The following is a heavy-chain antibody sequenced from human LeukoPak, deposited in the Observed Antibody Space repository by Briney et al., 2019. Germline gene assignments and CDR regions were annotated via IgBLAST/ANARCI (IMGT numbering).Heavy chain of an antibody. D-gene: IGHD3-10*01. Sequence: SVKVSCKASGGTFSSYAISWVRQAPGQGLEWMGGIIPILGTANYAQKFQGRVTITADESTSTAYMELSSLRSEDTAVYYCARESVTMVRGVINSYWGQGTLVTVSS. J-gene: IGHJ4*02. CDR3: ARESVTMVRGVINSY. CDR2: IIPILGTA. CDR1: GGTFSSYA. V-gene: IGHV1-69*13.